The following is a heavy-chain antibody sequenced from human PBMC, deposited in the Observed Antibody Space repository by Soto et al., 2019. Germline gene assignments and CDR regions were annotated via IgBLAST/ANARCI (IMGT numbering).Heavy chain of an antibody. CDR1: GFTFSTFW. J-gene: IGHJ4*02. CDR3: ARDFEY. CDR2: INSDGSST. V-gene: IGHV3-74*01. Sequence: EVQLVESGGGLVQPGGSLRLSCEASGFTFSTFWMHWVRQAPGKGLVWVSRINSDGSSTNYADSVKGRVTIXRDNAKNXXXLXLNSXRPEDTAVYYCARDFEYWGQGTLVTVSS.